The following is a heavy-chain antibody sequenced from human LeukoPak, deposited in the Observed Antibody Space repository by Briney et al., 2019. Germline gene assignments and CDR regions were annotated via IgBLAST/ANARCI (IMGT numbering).Heavy chain of an antibody. CDR1: GGSISSYY. D-gene: IGHD5-24*01. V-gene: IGHV4-34*01. J-gene: IGHJ4*02. CDR3: ARGSRWLQLRVDY. CDR2: INHSGSA. Sequence: PSETLSLTCTVPGGSISSYYWNWIRQPPGKGLEWIGEINHSGSANYNPSLKSRVTISVDTSKNQFSLKLSSVTAADTAVYYCARGSRWLQLRVDYWGQGPLVTVSS.